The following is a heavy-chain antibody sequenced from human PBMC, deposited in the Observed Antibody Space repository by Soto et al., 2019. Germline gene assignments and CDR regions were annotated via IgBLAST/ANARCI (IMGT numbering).Heavy chain of an antibody. J-gene: IGHJ4*02. D-gene: IGHD3-22*01. CDR1: GFTFSDYY. CDR3: ARAMDDSSGYYFDY. V-gene: IGHV3-11*05. CDR2: ISSSSSYT. Sequence: QVQLVESGGGLVKPGGSLRLSCAASGFTFSDYYMSWIRQAPGKGLEWVSYISSSSSYTNYADSVKGRFTISRDNAKNSLYLQMNSLRAEDTAVYYCARAMDDSSGYYFDYWGQGTLVTVSS.